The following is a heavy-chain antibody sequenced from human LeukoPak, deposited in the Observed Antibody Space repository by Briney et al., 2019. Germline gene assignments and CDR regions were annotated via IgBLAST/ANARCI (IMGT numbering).Heavy chain of an antibody. V-gene: IGHV4-31*03. CDR1: GGSISSGGYY. J-gene: IGHJ4*02. Sequence: SETLSLTCTVSGGSISSGGYYWSWIRQHPGKGLEWIGYIYYSGSTYYNPSLKSRLTISVDTSKNQFSLKLSSVTAADTAVYYCATHTGGRRDGYNFDYWGQGTLVTVSS. CDR3: ATHTGGRRDGYNFDY. CDR2: IYYSGST. D-gene: IGHD5-24*01.